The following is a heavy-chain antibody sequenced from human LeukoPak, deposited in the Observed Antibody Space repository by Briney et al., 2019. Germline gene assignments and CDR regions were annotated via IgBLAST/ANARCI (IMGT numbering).Heavy chain of an antibody. V-gene: IGHV3-20*04. Sequence: RPGGSLRLSCAASGFTFGNYGMSWGRQGRGEELEWVSGVTWNGAYRDYADSVKGRFTISRDNAKNSMYLEMSSLRAEATALYYCARREVTGTIYYFDYWGQGTLVTVSS. CDR1: GFTFGNYG. D-gene: IGHD6-19*01. J-gene: IGHJ4*02. CDR3: ARREVTGTIYYFDY. CDR2: VTWNGAYR.